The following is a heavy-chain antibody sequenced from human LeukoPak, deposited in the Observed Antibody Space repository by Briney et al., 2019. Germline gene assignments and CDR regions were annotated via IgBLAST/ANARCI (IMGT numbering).Heavy chain of an antibody. CDR1: GFTFSSYW. J-gene: IGHJ4*02. CDR3: AGQTTVITPPDF. Sequence: HPGGSLRLSCAASGFTFSSYWMSWVRQAPGKGLEWVANIKQDGSEKYYVDSVKGRFTISRDNAKNSLYLQMNSLRAEDTAMYYCAGQTTVITPPDFWGQGTLVTVSS. V-gene: IGHV3-7*01. D-gene: IGHD4-23*01. CDR2: IKQDGSEK.